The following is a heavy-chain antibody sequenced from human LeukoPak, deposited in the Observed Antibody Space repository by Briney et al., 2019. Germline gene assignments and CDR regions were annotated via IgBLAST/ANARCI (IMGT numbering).Heavy chain of an antibody. CDR3: VRDTAAAGHFDS. CDR1: GFTVSSNY. D-gene: IGHD6-13*01. V-gene: IGHV3-53*01. J-gene: IGHJ4*02. CDR2: IYSGGSI. Sequence: GGSLRLSCAASGFTVSSNYMSWVRQAPGKGLEWVSVIYSGGSIYYADSVKGRFTISRDNSKNTLYLQMNSLRAEDTAVYCCVRDTAAAGHFDSWGQGTLVTVSS.